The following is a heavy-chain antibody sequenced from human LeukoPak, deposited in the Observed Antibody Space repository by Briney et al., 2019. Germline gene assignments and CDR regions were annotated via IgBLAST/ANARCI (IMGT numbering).Heavy chain of an antibody. CDR1: GFTFSSYG. J-gene: IGHJ4*02. D-gene: IGHD6-19*01. Sequence: GGSLRLSCAASGFTFSSYGMHWVRQAPGKGLEWVSAISGSGGSTYYADSVKGRFTISRDNSKNTLYLQMNSLRAEDTAVYYCATLGIVAGLGYDYWGQGTLVTVSS. V-gene: IGHV3-23*01. CDR2: ISGSGGST. CDR3: ATLGIVAGLGYDY.